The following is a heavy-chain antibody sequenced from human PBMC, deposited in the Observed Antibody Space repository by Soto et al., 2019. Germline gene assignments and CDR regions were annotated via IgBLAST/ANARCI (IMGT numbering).Heavy chain of an antibody. D-gene: IGHD1-1*01. CDR3: ARDQRLEKFRANWFDP. CDR2: IYYSGST. Sequence: QVQLQESGPGLVKPSETLSLTCTVSGGSISSYYWSWIRQPPGKGLEWIGYIYYSGSTNYNPSLKSRVTISVDTSKNQFSLKLSSVTAADTAVYYCARDQRLEKFRANWFDPWGQGTLVTVSS. V-gene: IGHV4-59*01. J-gene: IGHJ5*02. CDR1: GGSISSYY.